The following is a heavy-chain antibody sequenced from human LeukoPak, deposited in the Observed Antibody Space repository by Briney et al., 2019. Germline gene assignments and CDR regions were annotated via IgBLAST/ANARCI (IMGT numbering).Heavy chain of an antibody. CDR3: ARVFATIFSQYNWFDP. CDR1: GGSISSGGYS. V-gene: IGHV4-30-2*05. Sequence: PSQTLSLTCAVSGGSISSGGYSWSWIQQPPGKGLEWIGYIYHSGSTYYNPSLKSRVTISVDTSKNQFSLKLSSVTAADTAVYYCARVFATIFSQYNWFDPWGQGTLVTVSS. J-gene: IGHJ5*02. D-gene: IGHD3-3*01. CDR2: IYHSGST.